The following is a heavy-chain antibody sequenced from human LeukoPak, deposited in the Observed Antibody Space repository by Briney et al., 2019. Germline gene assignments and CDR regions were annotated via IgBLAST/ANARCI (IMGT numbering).Heavy chain of an antibody. D-gene: IGHD2-15*01. V-gene: IGHV4-39*07. CDR3: ARGVRHLGYCSGGSCYHNWFDP. CDR1: GGSISSSSYY. CDR2: IYYSGST. Sequence: SETLSLTCTVSGGSISSSSYYWGWIRQPPGKGLEWIGSIYYSGSTYYNPSLKSRVTISVDTSKNQFSLKLSSVTAADTAVYHCARGVRHLGYCSGGSCYHNWFDPWGQGTLVTVSS. J-gene: IGHJ5*02.